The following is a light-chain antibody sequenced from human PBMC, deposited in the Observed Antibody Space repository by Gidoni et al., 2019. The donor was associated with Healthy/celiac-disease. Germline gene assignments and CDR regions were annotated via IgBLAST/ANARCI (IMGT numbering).Light chain of an antibody. CDR2: CNS. V-gene: IGLV1-40*01. CDR3: QSYDSSLSGFWV. Sequence: QSVLTQPPSVSGAPGQRVTISCTGRSSNIGAGYDVHWYQQLPRTAPKLLIYCNSNRPSGVPDRFSGSKSGTSASLAITGLQAEDEADYYCQSYDSSLSGFWVFGGGTKLTVL. CDR1: SSNIGAGYD. J-gene: IGLJ3*02.